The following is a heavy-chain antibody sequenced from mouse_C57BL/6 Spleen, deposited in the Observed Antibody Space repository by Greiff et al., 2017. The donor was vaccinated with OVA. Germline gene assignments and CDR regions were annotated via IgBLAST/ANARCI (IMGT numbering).Heavy chain of an antibody. CDR2: INPNNGGT. J-gene: IGHJ2*01. CDR3: ARGATMITTNYFDY. V-gene: IGHV1-18*01. CDR1: GYTFTDYN. D-gene: IGHD2-4*01. Sequence: VHVKQSGPELVKPGASVKIPCKASGYTFTDYNMDWVKQSHGKSLEWIGDINPNNGGTIYNQKFKGKATLTVDKSSSTAYMELRSLTSEDTAVYYCARGATMITTNYFDYWGQGTTLTVSS.